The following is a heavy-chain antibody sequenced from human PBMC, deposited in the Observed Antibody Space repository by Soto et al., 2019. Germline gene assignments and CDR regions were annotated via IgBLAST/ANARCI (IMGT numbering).Heavy chain of an antibody. J-gene: IGHJ3*02. Sequence: SETLSLTCAVYGGSFSGYYWSWIRQPPGKGMEWIGEINHSGSTNYNPTLKSRVTISVDTSKNKFSLKLSSVTAADTAVYYCARGVTMVRGVQNFSFDIWGQGTMVTVSS. V-gene: IGHV4-34*01. CDR3: ARGVTMVRGVQNFSFDI. CDR1: GGSFSGYY. D-gene: IGHD3-10*01. CDR2: INHSGST.